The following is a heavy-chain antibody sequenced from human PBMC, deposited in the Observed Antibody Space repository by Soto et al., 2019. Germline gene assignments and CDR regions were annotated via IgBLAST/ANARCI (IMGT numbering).Heavy chain of an antibody. V-gene: IGHV1-18*01. CDR3: TRDLAVGLVDY. Sequence: QVQLVQSGAEVKKPGASVKVSCKASGYTFTSYGISWVRQAPGQGLEWMGWISAYNGNTKYAQKLQGGVTMTTDTTTSTAYMGVTRLRSDETAVYYCTRDLAVGLVDYWGQGTLVTVSS. CDR1: GYTFTSYG. J-gene: IGHJ4*02. CDR2: ISAYNGNT.